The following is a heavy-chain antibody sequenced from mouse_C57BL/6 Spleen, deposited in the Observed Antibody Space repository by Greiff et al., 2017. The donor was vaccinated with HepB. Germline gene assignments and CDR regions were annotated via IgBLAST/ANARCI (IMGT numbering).Heavy chain of an antibody. CDR3: ARSKKIVATYFDY. CDR2: TNHTNGRT. V-gene: IGHV1S81*02. D-gene: IGHD1-1*01. J-gene: IGHJ2*01. CDR1: GYTFTSYW. Sequence: QVQLQQPGAELVKAGASVKMSCKASGYTFTSYWMHWVKQRLGQGLEWFAETNHTNGRTYYNEKFKSKATLTVDKSASQAYMSLSGPTFEDSAVYDCARSKKIVATYFDYWGQGTTLTVSS.